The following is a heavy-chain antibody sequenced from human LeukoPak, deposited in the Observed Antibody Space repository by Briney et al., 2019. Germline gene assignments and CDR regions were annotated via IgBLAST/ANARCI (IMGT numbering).Heavy chain of an antibody. J-gene: IGHJ4*02. CDR1: GFTFSSYA. V-gene: IGHV3-23*01. D-gene: IGHD1-26*01. Sequence: GGSLRLSCAASGFTFSSYAMSWVRQAPGKGLEWVSAISGSGGSTYYADSVKGRFTISRDNSKNTLYPQMNSLRAEDTAVYYCAKVSVGATHFDYWGQGTLVTVSS. CDR3: AKVSVGATHFDY. CDR2: ISGSGGST.